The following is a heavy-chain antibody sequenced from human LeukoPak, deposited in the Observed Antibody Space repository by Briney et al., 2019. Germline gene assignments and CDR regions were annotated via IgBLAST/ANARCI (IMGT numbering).Heavy chain of an antibody. Sequence: ASVKVSCKASGYTFTGYYMHWVRQAPGQGLEWMGWINPNSGGTNYAQKFQGRITMTRDTSISTAYMELSRLRSDDTAVYYCAREGRAIRNWFDPWGQGTLVTVSS. CDR1: GYTFTGYY. CDR2: INPNSGGT. CDR3: AREGRAIRNWFDP. D-gene: IGHD2-15*01. J-gene: IGHJ5*02. V-gene: IGHV1-2*02.